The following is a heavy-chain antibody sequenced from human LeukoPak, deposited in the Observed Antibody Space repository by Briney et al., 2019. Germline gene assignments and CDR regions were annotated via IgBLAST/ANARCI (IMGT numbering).Heavy chain of an antibody. Sequence: GRSLRLSCAASGFTFSSYAMHWVRQAPGKGLEWVAVISYDGSNKYYADSVKGRFTISRDNSKNTLYLQMNSLRAEDTAVYYCARDAGSSGYYGMDVWGQGTTVTVS. J-gene: IGHJ6*02. CDR2: ISYDGSNK. CDR1: GFTFSSYA. D-gene: IGHD3-22*01. CDR3: ARDAGSSGYYGMDV. V-gene: IGHV3-30-3*01.